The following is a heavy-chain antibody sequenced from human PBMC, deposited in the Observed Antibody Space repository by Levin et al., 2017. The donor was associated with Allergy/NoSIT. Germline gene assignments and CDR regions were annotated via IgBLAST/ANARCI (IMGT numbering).Heavy chain of an antibody. CDR3: ARDTTVGGEA. J-gene: IGHJ5*02. CDR1: GFTFSDSW. Sequence: GGSLRLSCVASGFTFSDSWMTWVSQPLGKGLEWVANIKPDGGEKYYAESVKGRFTISRDNAKNSLFLQMNYLGTDDTAVYFCARDTTVGGEAWGQGTLVTVSS. V-gene: IGHV3-7*03. D-gene: IGHD4-11*01. CDR2: IKPDGGEK.